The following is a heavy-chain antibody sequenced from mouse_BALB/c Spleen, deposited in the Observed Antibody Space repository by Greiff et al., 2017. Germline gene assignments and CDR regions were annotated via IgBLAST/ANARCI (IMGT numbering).Heavy chain of an antibody. CDR1: GFTFSSYA. Sequence: DVHLVESGGGLVKPGGSLKLSCAASGFTFSSYAMSWVRQSPEKRLEWVAEISSGGSYTYYPDTVTGRFTISRDNAKNTLYLEMSSLRSEDTAMYYCARDGYNAMDYWGQGTSVTVSS. J-gene: IGHJ4*01. CDR3: ARDGYNAMDY. V-gene: IGHV5-9-4*01. CDR2: ISSGGSYT.